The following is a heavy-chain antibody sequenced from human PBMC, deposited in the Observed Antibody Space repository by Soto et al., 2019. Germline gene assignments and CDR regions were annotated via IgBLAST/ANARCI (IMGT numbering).Heavy chain of an antibody. CDR2: IYYSGST. CDR3: ARGGLVVAATGGDHWFDP. J-gene: IGHJ5*02. Sequence: SETLSLTCTVSGGSISSYYWSWVRQPPGKGLEWIGYIYYSGSTNYNPSLKSRVTISVDTSKNQFSLKLSSVTAADTAVYYCARGGLVVAATGGDHWFDPWGQGTLVTVSS. CDR1: GGSISSYY. V-gene: IGHV4-59*01. D-gene: IGHD2-15*01.